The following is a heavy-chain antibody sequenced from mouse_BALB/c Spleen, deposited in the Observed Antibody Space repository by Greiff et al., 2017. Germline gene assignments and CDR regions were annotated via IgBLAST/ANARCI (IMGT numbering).Heavy chain of an antibody. J-gene: IGHJ2*01. CDR1: GYTFTSYW. V-gene: IGHV1-7*01. CDR3: ARAGGYGSSYLYYFDY. CDR2: INPSTGYT. D-gene: IGHD1-1*01. Sequence: QVQLQQSGAELAKPGASVKMSCKASGYTFTSYWMHWVKQRPGQGLEWIGYINPSTGYTEYNQKFKDKATLTADKSSSTAYMQLSSLTSEDSAVYYCARAGGYGSSYLYYFDYWGQGTTLTVAS.